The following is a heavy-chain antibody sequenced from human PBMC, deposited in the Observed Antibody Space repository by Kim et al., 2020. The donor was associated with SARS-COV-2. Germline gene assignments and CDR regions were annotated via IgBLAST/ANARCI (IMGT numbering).Heavy chain of an antibody. Sequence: SETLSLTCTVSGGSISSYYWSWIRQPPGKGLEWIGYIYYSGSTNYNPSLKSRVTISVDTSKNQFSLKLSSVTAADTAVYYCARDSRGALSSGWHYYFDYWGQGTLVTVSS. D-gene: IGHD6-19*01. CDR2: IYYSGST. CDR1: GGSISSYY. V-gene: IGHV4-59*01. CDR3: ARDSRGALSSGWHYYFDY. J-gene: IGHJ4*02.